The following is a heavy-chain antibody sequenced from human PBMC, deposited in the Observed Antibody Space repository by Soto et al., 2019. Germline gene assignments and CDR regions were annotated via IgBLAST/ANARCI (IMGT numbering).Heavy chain of an antibody. Sequence: QVQLQQWGAGLLKPSETLSLTCAVYGGSFSGYYWSWIRQPPGKGLEWIGEINHSGSTNYNPSLTSRVTISVDTSKHQFALTLSSVTAADTAVYYCARVSGGMTVAAIVDYFDYWGQGTLVTVSS. CDR3: ARVSGGMTVAAIVDYFDY. D-gene: IGHD2-15*01. V-gene: IGHV4-34*01. J-gene: IGHJ4*02. CDR2: INHSGST. CDR1: GGSFSGYY.